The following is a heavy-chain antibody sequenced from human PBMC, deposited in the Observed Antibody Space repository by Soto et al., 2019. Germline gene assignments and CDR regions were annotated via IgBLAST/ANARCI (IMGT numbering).Heavy chain of an antibody. J-gene: IGHJ4*02. V-gene: IGHV3-11*01. CDR1: GLTFSDRY. CDR2: ISSSGSTI. CDR3: ARVVLDGYMPDY. D-gene: IGHD5-12*01. Sequence: VQLVESGGGLVQPGGSLRLSCAASGLTFSDRYMDWVRQAPGKGLEWVSYISSSGSTIYYADSVKGRFTISRDNAKNSLYLQMNSLRAEDTAVYYCARVVLDGYMPDYWGQGTLVTVSS.